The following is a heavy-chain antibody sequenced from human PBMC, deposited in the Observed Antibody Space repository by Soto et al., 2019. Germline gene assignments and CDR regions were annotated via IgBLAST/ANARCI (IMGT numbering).Heavy chain of an antibody. V-gene: IGHV4-59*01. J-gene: IGHJ3*02. CDR1: GGSISTYY. Sequence: QVQLQASGPGLVKPSETLSLTCTVSGGSISTYYWSWVRQPPGKGLEWIGYIYYNGNTNYDPSLKSRVTISLDTSKNQFSLKLNSVTAADTAVYYCAREAGATKGWGAFDIWGQWTMVTVSS. CDR2: IYYNGNT. CDR3: AREAGATKGWGAFDI. D-gene: IGHD1-26*01.